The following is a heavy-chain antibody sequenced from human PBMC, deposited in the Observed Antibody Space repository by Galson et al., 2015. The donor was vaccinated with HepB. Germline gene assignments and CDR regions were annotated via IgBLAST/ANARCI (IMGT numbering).Heavy chain of an antibody. V-gene: IGHV1-24*01. Sequence: SVKVSCKVSGYTLTELSMHWVRQAPGKGLEWMGGFDPEDGETIYAQKFQGRVTMTEDTSTDTAYMELSSLRSEDAAVYYCATGPPNIAAADPYWYFDLWGRGTLVTVSS. J-gene: IGHJ2*01. D-gene: IGHD6-13*01. CDR3: ATGPPNIAAADPYWYFDL. CDR2: FDPEDGET. CDR1: GYTLTELS.